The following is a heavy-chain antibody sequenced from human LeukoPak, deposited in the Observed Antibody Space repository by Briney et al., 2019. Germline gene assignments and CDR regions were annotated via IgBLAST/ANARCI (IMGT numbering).Heavy chain of an antibody. CDR1: GGTFSSYA. J-gene: IGHJ6*02. CDR2: IIPILGIA. Sequence: ASVKVSCKASGGTFSSYAISWVRQAPGQGLEWMGRIIPILGIANYAQKFQGRVTITADKSTSTAYMELSSLRSEDTAVYYCARDLVVVAKDYYYGMDVWGQGTTVTVSS. CDR3: ARDLVVVAKDYYYGMDV. D-gene: IGHD2-15*01. V-gene: IGHV1-69*04.